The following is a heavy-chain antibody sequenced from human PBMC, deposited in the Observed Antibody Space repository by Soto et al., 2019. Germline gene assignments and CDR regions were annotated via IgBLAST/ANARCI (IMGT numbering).Heavy chain of an antibody. CDR2: IYYSGST. CDR3: ARHSGGSYLVYFDL. J-gene: IGHJ2*01. CDR1: GGSISSSSYY. D-gene: IGHD1-26*01. V-gene: IGHV4-39*01. Sequence: QLQLQESGPGLVKPSETLSLTCTVSGGSISSSSYYWGWIRQPPGKGLEWIGSIYYSGSTYYNPSLKSRVTISVDTSKNQFSLKLSSVTAADTAVYYCARHSGGSYLVYFDLWGRGTLVTVSS.